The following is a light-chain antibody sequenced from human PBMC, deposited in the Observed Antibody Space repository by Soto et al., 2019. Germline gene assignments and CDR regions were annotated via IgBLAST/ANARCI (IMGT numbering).Light chain of an antibody. CDR2: ANN. J-gene: IGLJ1*01. CDR3: RYNGGCPGGYV. CDR1: SSNIGAGYD. Sequence: QSGMTQPPSVSGAPGQRVTISCTGSSSNIGAGYDVHWYQQLPGTGPKLLIYANNNRPSGVPDRFSGSKSGTSASLAITGLRAEDEGGSYSRYNGGCPGGYVFGPGTKVTVL. V-gene: IGLV1-40*01.